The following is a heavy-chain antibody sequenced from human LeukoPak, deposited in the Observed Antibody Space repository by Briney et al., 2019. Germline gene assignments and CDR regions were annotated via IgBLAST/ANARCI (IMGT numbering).Heavy chain of an antibody. V-gene: IGHV3-23*01. D-gene: IGHD3-22*01. Sequence: GGSLRLSCAASGFTFASYAMTGVRQAPGKGLEWFSAISGSGGSTYYADSVKGRFTISRDNYKNTLYLQMNGLRAEDKAVYYCARDSGIYDSSGYYGLSYFGMDVWGQGTTVTVSS. J-gene: IGHJ6*02. CDR3: ARDSGIYDSSGYYGLSYFGMDV. CDR1: GFTFASYA. CDR2: ISGSGGST.